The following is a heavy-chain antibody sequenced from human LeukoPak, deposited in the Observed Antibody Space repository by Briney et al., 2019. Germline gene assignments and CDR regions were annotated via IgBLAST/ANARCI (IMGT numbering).Heavy chain of an antibody. CDR3: ASGEVGATLDY. V-gene: IGHV3-23*01. D-gene: IGHD1-26*01. Sequence: GGSLRLSCGASGFTFSNYAMSWVRQAPGKGLEWVSVISGSGGRTYYADSVKGRFTISRDNSKNTLYLQMNSLRAEDTAVYYCASGEVGATLDYWGQGTLVTVSS. CDR2: ISGSGGRT. CDR1: GFTFSNYA. J-gene: IGHJ4*02.